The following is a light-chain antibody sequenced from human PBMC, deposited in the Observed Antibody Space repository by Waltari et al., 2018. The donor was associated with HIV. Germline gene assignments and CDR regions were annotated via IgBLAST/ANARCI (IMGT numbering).Light chain of an antibody. J-gene: IGKJ4*01. CDR2: WAS. V-gene: IGKV4-1*01. Sequence: DIVMTQSPDSLPVSLGERATINCTSSRSILYSSDNRNYLAWYQQKPRQPPKLLISWASTRESRVPDRFSGGGSGTDFTLTITRLQAEDVAVYHCQQYFRIPPTFGGGTKVEIK. CDR3: QQYFRIPPT. CDR1: RSILYSSDNRNY.